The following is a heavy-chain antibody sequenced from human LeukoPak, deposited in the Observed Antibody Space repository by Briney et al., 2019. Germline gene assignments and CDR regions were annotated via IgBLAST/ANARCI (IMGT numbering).Heavy chain of an antibody. Sequence: ASVKFSCKASGYTFTAYYLHWVRQAPGQGLEWMGWINPNSGGTNYAQKFKGWVTLTRDTSINTTYMELSRLASDVTAVYFCARGTPGSYLGYWGQGTLVTVSS. CDR3: ARGTPGSYLGY. D-gene: IGHD3-16*02. V-gene: IGHV1-2*04. CDR2: INPNSGGT. CDR1: GYTFTAYY. J-gene: IGHJ4*02.